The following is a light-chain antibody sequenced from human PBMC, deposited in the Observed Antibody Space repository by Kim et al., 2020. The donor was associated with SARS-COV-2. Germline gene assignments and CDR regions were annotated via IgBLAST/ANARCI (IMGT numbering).Light chain of an antibody. CDR3: QDYGSSLFT. Sequence: SPGERATLSCRASQSINNNYLAWYQQKPGQVPRLLSYGASSRATGVPDRFSGSGSGTDFTLTISRLEPEDFAVYYCQDYGSSLFTFGGGTKVDIK. J-gene: IGKJ4*01. CDR1: QSINNNY. V-gene: IGKV3-20*01. CDR2: GAS.